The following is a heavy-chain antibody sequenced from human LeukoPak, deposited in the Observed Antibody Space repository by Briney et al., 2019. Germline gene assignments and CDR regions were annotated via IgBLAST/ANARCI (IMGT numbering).Heavy chain of an antibody. Sequence: GASVKVSCKASGYTFTDYSLHWVRQAPGQGLEWMGWINPNSGDTNYAQKFQGRVTMTRDTSISTAFMELSRLRSDDTAVYYWARGSEYWGEGTLVTVSS. J-gene: IGHJ4*02. D-gene: IGHD6-25*01. CDR1: GYTFTDYS. CDR2: INPNSGDT. CDR3: ARGSEY. V-gene: IGHV1-2*02.